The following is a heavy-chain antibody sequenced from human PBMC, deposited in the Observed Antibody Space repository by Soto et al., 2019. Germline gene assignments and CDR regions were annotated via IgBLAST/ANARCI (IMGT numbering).Heavy chain of an antibody. CDR2: IYHSGST. CDR3: ARFVPAAIHHGMDV. CDR1: GGSISSSNW. D-gene: IGHD2-2*02. V-gene: IGHV4-4*02. J-gene: IGHJ6*02. Sequence: NPSETLSLTCAVSGGSISSSNWWSWVRQPPGKGLEWIGEIYHSGSTNDNPSLKSRVTISVDKSKNQFSLKLSSVTAADTAVYYCARFVPAAIHHGMDVWGQGTTVTVSS.